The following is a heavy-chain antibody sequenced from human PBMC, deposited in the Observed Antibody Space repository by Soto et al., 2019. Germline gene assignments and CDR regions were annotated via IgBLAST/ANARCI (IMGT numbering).Heavy chain of an antibody. V-gene: IGHV4-61*01. CDR1: GGSVSSRSHF. Sequence: QVQLQELGPGLVKPSETMSVTCTVSGGSVSSRSHFWSWIRQPPGRGLQWIGYIFYSGSTNYNPSLKSRATLSVETSRNQFSLRLTSVTAADTAFYYCARYDAESGSNKIDPWGQGTLVTVSS. J-gene: IGHJ5*02. CDR2: IFYSGST. CDR3: ARYDAESGSNKIDP. D-gene: IGHD5-12*01.